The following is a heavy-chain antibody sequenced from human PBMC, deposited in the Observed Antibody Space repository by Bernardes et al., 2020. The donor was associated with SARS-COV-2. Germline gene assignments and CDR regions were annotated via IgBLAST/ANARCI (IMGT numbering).Heavy chain of an antibody. J-gene: IGHJ4*02. CDR2: IFASGHT. Sequence: SETLSLTCTVSGGSINGDIYYWSWIRQPAGKGLEWIGRIFASGHTNYNPSLKSRVTISVDTSKNQFSLKLSSVTAADTAVYFCARGVGIREGRWRFDYWSQGTLVTVSS. D-gene: IGHD1-1*01. CDR3: ARGVGIREGRWRFDY. CDR1: GGSINGDIYY. V-gene: IGHV4-61*02.